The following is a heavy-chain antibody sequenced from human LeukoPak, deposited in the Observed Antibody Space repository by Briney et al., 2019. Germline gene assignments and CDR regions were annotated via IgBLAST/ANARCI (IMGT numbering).Heavy chain of an antibody. J-gene: IGHJ4*02. CDR1: GGSFSGYY. CDR2: INHSGST. Sequence: SETLSLTCAVYGGSFSGYYWSWIRQPPGEGLEWIGEINHSGSTNYNPSLKSRVTISVDTSKNQFSLKLSSVTAADTAVYYCARGPGGYSYGYYFDYWGQGTLVTVSS. V-gene: IGHV4-34*01. D-gene: IGHD5-18*01. CDR3: ARGPGGYSYGYYFDY.